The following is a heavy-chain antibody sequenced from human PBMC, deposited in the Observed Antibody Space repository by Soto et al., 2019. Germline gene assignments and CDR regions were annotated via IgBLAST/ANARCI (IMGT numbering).Heavy chain of an antibody. J-gene: IGHJ4*02. CDR2: IQYSGDT. CDR3: ARKRWSGGGDY. V-gene: IGHV4-61*08. CDR1: GGSVGSGAYY. Sequence: QVLLQEPGPGQVRPSETLSLTCIVSGGSVGSGAYYWSWIRQPPGSALEWIGYIQYSGDTNYNSSLKSRVTISVDRSRNRFSLKLTSVTAADTAFYYCARKRWSGGGDYWGQGTLVTVSS. D-gene: IGHD3-3*01.